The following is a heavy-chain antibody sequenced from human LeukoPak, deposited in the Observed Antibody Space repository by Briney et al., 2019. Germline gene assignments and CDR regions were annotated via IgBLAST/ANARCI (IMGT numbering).Heavy chain of an antibody. CDR1: GGSLSDYG. J-gene: IGHJ4*02. Sequence: SETLSLTCAVYGGSLSDYGWGWIRQPPGQGLEWIGEINHSGSTNYNPSLKSRVTMSIGTSKSQFSLRLASVTAADTAVYFCARVSDYWGQGTLVTVSS. V-gene: IGHV4-34*01. CDR2: INHSGST. CDR3: ARVSDY.